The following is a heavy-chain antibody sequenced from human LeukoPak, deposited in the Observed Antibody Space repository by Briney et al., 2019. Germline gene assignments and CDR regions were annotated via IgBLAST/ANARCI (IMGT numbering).Heavy chain of an antibody. CDR3: ARAVDRDWFDP. CDR1: GGSFSGYY. V-gene: IGHV4-34*01. CDR2: INHSGST. J-gene: IGHJ5*02. D-gene: IGHD1-14*01. Sequence: PSETLSLTCAVYGGSFSGYYWSWIRQPPGKGLEWIGEINHSGSTNYNPSLKSRVTISVDTSKNQFSLKLSSVTAADTAVYYCARAVDRDWFDPWGQGTLVTVSS.